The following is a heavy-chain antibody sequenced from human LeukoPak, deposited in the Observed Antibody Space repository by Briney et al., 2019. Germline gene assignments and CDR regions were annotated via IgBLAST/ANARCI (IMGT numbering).Heavy chain of an antibody. D-gene: IGHD5-24*01. CDR3: VKDQLRVSGTWLQSRLDY. J-gene: IGHJ4*02. V-gene: IGHV3-30*18. CDR1: GFTFSSYG. Sequence: GRSLRLSCAASGFTFSSYGMHWVRQAPGKGLEWVAVVSHDGSNKHYADSVKGLFTISRDISKNTLYLQMNSLRTEDTAVYYCVKDQLRVSGTWLQSRLDYWGQGTLVTVSS. CDR2: VSHDGSNK.